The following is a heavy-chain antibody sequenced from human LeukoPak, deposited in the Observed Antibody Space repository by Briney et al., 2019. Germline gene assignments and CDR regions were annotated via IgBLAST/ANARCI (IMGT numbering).Heavy chain of an antibody. CDR1: GASTSSHAYH. D-gene: IGHD2-15*01. J-gene: IGHJ4*02. Sequence: PSETLSLTCSVSGASTSSHAYHWGWIRQPPGKGLEWIGSIYYSGSTYYNPSLKSRVTISVDTSKNQLSLKLSSVTAADTAVYYCARLWSTDCSSGSCPHQPNYWGQGTLVTVSS. CDR2: IYYSGST. CDR3: ARLWSTDCSSGSCPHQPNY. V-gene: IGHV4-39*01.